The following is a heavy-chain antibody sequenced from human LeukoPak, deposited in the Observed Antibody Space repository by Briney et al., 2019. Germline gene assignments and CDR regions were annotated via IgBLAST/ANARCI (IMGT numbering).Heavy chain of an antibody. CDR3: AKDPRKVRVSVVPAARYMDV. Sequence: GGSLRLSCAASGFTFSSYGMYWVRQAPGKGLEWVAFIRYDGSNKYYADSVKGRFTISRDNSKNTLSLQMNSLRSEDTAVYYCAKDPRKVRVSVVPAARYMDVWGKGTTVTISS. CDR1: GFTFSSYG. CDR2: IRYDGSNK. V-gene: IGHV3-30*02. D-gene: IGHD2-2*01. J-gene: IGHJ6*03.